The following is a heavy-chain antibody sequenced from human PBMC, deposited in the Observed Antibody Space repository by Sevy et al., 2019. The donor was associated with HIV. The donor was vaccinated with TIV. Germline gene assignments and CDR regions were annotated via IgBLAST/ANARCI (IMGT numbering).Heavy chain of an antibody. CDR1: GFTLNTYD. Sequence: GGSLRLSCAASGFTLNTYDMNWVRQAPGKGLQWVSGISRSGGSTYYADSVKGRFTISRDNSKNTLYLQMNSLRAEDTAVYYCAKDYYDSSGYYPMDAFDIWGQGAMVTVSS. J-gene: IGHJ3*02. CDR2: ISRSGGST. D-gene: IGHD3-22*01. CDR3: AKDYYDSSGYYPMDAFDI. V-gene: IGHV3-23*01.